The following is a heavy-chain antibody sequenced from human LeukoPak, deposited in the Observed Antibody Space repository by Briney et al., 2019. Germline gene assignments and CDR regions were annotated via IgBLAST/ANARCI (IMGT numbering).Heavy chain of an antibody. CDR1: VESFHGSH. CDR2: SSPMGDVI. CDR3: ARVPDVTARPCDT. D-gene: IGHD2-21*02. V-gene: IGHV4-34*01. Sequence: SETLSLTCALYVESFHGSHWTCLPHTPGGGRECLGESSPMGDVIGYNPSLQGRANIPVDSSKKQFPLRLTSVTAADTGIYYCARVPDVTARPCDTWGAGTVVTVSS. J-gene: IGHJ5*02.